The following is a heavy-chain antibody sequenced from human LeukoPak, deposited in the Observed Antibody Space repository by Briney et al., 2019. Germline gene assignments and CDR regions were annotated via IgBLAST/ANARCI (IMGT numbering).Heavy chain of an antibody. V-gene: IGHV3-30-3*01. CDR2: ISYDGSNK. D-gene: IGHD2-2*01. J-gene: IGHJ4*02. CDR3: ARDRRYCSSTSCYAPQGYFDY. CDR1: GFTFSSYA. Sequence: PGGSLRLSCAASGFTFSSYAMHWVRQAPGKGLEWVAVISYDGSNKYYADSVKGRFTISRDNSKNTLYLQMNSLRAEDTAVYYCARDRRYCSSTSCYAPQGYFDYWGQGTLVTVSS.